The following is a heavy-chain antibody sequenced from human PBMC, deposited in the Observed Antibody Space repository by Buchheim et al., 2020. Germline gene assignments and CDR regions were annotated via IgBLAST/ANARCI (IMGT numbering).Heavy chain of an antibody. J-gene: IGHJ4*02. CDR2: ISGSGGST. D-gene: IGHD5-24*01. CDR1: GFTFSSYA. Sequence: EVQLLESGGGLVQPGGSLRLSCAASGFTFSSYAMSWVRQAPGKGLEWVSAISGSGGSTYYADSVKGRFTISRDNSKNTLYLQMNSRRAEDTAVYYGANQMLAGGPVEMYFDYWGQGTL. V-gene: IGHV3-23*01. CDR3: ANQMLAGGPVEMYFDY.